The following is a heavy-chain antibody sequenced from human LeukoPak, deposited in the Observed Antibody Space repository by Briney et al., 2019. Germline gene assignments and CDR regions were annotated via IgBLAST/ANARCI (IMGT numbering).Heavy chain of an antibody. V-gene: IGHV4-34*01. CDR2: INHSGST. CDR3: ARIRLLRYFDWLLNGFDY. D-gene: IGHD3-9*01. CDR1: GGSFSGYY. J-gene: IGHJ4*02. Sequence: SETLSLTCAVYGGSFSGYYWSWIRQPPGKGLEWIGEINHSGSTNYNPSLKSRVTISVDTSKNQFSLKLSSVTAADTAVYYCARIRLLRYFDWLLNGFDYWGQGTLVTVSS.